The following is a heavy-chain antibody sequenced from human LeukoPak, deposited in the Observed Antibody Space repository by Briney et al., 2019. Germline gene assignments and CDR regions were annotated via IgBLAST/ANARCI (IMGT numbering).Heavy chain of an antibody. Sequence: GASVKVSCKASGYTFTGYYMHWVRQAPGQGLEWMGGIIPIIGTANYAQKFQGKITITADESTSTVYMELSSLRSDDTAVYYCARSGDYGTTDYWGQGTLVTVSS. CDR2: IIPIIGTA. CDR3: ARSGDYGTTDY. J-gene: IGHJ4*02. CDR1: GYTFTGYY. V-gene: IGHV1-69*13. D-gene: IGHD1-14*01.